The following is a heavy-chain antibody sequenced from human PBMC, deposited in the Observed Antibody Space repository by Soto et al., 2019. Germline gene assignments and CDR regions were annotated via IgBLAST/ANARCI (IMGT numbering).Heavy chain of an antibody. J-gene: IGHJ6*03. D-gene: IGHD2-2*01. CDR2: IYYSGTT. CDR1: GGSISSSSYY. V-gene: IGHV4-39*01. CDR3: ARTGCSSSSCRYYYYMDV. Sequence: SETLSLTCTVSGGSISSSSYYWGWIRQPPGKGLEWIASIYYSGTTYYNPSLKSRATISEDTSKSQFSLKLSSVTAADTAVYYCARTGCSSSSCRYYYYMDVWGKGTTVTVSS.